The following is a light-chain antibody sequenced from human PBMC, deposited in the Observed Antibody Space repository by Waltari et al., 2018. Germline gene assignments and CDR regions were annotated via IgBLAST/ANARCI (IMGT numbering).Light chain of an antibody. V-gene: IGKV4-1*01. CDR2: WAS. Sequence: DIVMTQSPDSLAVSLGERATINCKSSQSVLNRSNSKNYLVWYQQKAGQPPKVLIYWASTRESGVPDRFSGSGSGTEFTLTIDRLEPEDFAVYYCQQYADPPLTFGGGSRVEI. CDR1: QSVLNRSNSKNY. CDR3: QQYADPPLT. J-gene: IGKJ4*01.